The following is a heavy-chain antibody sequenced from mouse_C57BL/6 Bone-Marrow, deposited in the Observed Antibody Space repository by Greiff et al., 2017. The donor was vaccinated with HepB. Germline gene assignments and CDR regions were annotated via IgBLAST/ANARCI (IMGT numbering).Heavy chain of an antibody. CDR2: IYPGDGDT. Sequence: VQLQQSGPELVKPGASVKISCKASGYAFSSSWMNWVKQRPGKGLEWIGRIYPGDGDTNYNGKFKGKATLTADKSSSTAYMQLSSLTSEDSAVYFCASRRNSYGSTDDWHCDFWGTGPPFPFSS. D-gene: IGHD1-1*01. CDR1: GYAFSSSW. CDR3: ASRRNSYGSTDDWHCDF. J-gene: IGHJ1*03. V-gene: IGHV1-82*01.